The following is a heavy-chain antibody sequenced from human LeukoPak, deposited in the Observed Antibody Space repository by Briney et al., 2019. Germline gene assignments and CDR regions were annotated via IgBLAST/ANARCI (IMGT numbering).Heavy chain of an antibody. V-gene: IGHV3-9*01. Sequence: GGSLRLSCAASGFTFDDYAMHWVRQAPGKGLEWVSGISWNSGSIGYADSVKGRSTISRDNAKNSLYLQMNSLRAEDTAVYYCAEVNTDWGQGTLVTVSS. CDR3: AEVNTD. CDR2: ISWNSGSI. CDR1: GFTFDDYA. D-gene: IGHD3-22*01. J-gene: IGHJ4*02.